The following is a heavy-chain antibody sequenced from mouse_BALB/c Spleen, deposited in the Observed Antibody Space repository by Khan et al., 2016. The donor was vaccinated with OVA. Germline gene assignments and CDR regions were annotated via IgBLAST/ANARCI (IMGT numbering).Heavy chain of an antibody. D-gene: IGHD2-4*01. Sequence: QMQLEESGPGLVQPSQSLSITCTVSGFSLTSYGVHWVRQSPGKGLEWLGMIWSGGITDYNAAFISRLTINKDNSKSQVFFKMNSLQTNDTAIDYCARNYDYDEGLAYGGQGTLVTVSA. CDR3: ARNYDYDEGLAY. CDR2: IWSGGIT. CDR1: GFSLTSYG. J-gene: IGHJ3*01. V-gene: IGHV2-2*02.